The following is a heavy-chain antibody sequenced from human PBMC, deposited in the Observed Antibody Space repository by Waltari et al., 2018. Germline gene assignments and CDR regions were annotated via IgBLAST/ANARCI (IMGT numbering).Heavy chain of an antibody. CDR3: ARDGVSTEWELRVGDAFDI. J-gene: IGHJ3*02. CDR2: IYHSGST. D-gene: IGHD1-26*01. V-gene: IGHV4-38-2*02. CDR1: GYSISSGYY. Sequence: QVQLQESGPGLVKPSETLSLTCTVSGYSISSGYYWGWIRQHPGKGLAWIGSIYHSGSTYYNPSLKSRVTISVDTSKNQFSLKLSSVTAADTAVYYCARDGVSTEWELRVGDAFDIWGQGTMVTVSS.